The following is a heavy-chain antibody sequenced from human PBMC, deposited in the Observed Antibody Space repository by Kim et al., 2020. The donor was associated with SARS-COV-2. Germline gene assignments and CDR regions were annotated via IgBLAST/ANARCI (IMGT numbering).Heavy chain of an antibody. D-gene: IGHD6-6*01. J-gene: IGHJ4*02. V-gene: IGHV4-34*01. CDR3: ARVTSIAAGFDY. Sequence: NYNPSLKSRVTISVDTSKNQFSLKLSSVTAADTALYYCARVTSIAAGFDYWGQGTLVTVSS.